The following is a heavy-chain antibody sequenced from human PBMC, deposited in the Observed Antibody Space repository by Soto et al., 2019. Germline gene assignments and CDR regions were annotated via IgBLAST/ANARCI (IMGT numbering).Heavy chain of an antibody. CDR3: ASDSSGWFPRDY. CDR2: ISYDGSNK. V-gene: IGHV3-30-3*01. Sequence: QVQLVESGGGVVQPGRSLRLSCAASGFTFSSYAMHWVRQAPGKGLEWVAVISYDGSNKYYADSVKGRFTISRDNSKNTLYLQMNSLRAEDTAVYYCASDSSGWFPRDYWGQGNLVTVSS. D-gene: IGHD6-19*01. CDR1: GFTFSSYA. J-gene: IGHJ4*02.